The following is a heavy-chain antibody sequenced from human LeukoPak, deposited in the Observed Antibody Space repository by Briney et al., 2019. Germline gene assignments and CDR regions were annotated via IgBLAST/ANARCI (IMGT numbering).Heavy chain of an antibody. CDR3: ARDSWSTSWPERRASFDP. CDR2: ISSSGSTI. CDR1: GFTFSSYE. V-gene: IGHV3-48*03. J-gene: IGHJ5*02. Sequence: GGSLRLSCAASGFTFSSYEMNWVRQAPGKGLEWVSYISSSGSTIYYADSVKGRFTISRDNAESSLYLQMSSLRAEDTAVYYCARDSWSTSWPERRASFDPWGQGTLVTVSS. D-gene: IGHD6-13*01.